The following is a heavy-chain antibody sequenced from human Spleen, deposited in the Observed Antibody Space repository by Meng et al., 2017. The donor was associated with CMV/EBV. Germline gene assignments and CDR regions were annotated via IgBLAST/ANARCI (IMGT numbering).Heavy chain of an antibody. D-gene: IGHD3-10*01. V-gene: IGHV3-74*01. CDR3: ARDPVRSPSY. J-gene: IGHJ4*02. CDR2: INEDGGAT. CDR1: GFTFSSYA. Sequence: GGSLRLSCAASGFTFSSYAMSWVRQAPGKGLEWVSYINEDGGATNYADSVRGRFTISRDNAKNKVYLQMDSLRVEDTAVYYCARDPVRSPSYWGQGILVTVSS.